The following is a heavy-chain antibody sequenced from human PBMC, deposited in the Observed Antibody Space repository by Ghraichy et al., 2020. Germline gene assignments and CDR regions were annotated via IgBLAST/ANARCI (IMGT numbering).Heavy chain of an antibody. CDR3: AKGGSESYSGQGFEY. CDR2: ISHDESYK. Sequence: GGSLRLSCAVSGFIFSSYGMHWVRQAPGKGLEWVTFISHDESYKEYADSVRGRFTISRDNSKNTLDLQMNSLRVEDTAVYYCAKGGSESYSGQGFEYWGQGTLVTVSS. D-gene: IGHD3-10*01. J-gene: IGHJ4*02. CDR1: GFIFSSYG. V-gene: IGHV3-30*18.